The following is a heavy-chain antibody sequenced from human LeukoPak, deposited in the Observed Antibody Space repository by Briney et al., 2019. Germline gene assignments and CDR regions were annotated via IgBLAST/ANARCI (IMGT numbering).Heavy chain of an antibody. V-gene: IGHV4-30-2*01. Sequence: PSQTLSLTCTVSGGSISSGGYYWSWIRQPPGKGLEWIGYIYHSGSTYYNPSLKSRVTISVDRSKNQFSLKLSSVTAADTAVYYCAREILSSSLASDYWGQGNLVTVSS. J-gene: IGHJ4*02. D-gene: IGHD6-13*01. CDR1: GGSISSGGYY. CDR3: AREILSSSLASDY. CDR2: IYHSGST.